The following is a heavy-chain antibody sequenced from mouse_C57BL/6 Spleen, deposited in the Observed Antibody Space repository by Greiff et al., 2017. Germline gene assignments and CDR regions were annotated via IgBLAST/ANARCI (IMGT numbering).Heavy chain of an antibody. Sequence: EVKLQESEGGLVQPGSSMKLSCTASGFTFSDYYMAWVRQVPEKGLEWVANINYDGSSTYYMDSLKISFIISRDNAKNILYLQMRSLKSEDTATYYCARGGAYYGNPYAMDYWGQGTSVTVSS. CDR1: GFTFSDYY. D-gene: IGHD2-10*01. CDR2: INYDGSST. V-gene: IGHV5-16*01. CDR3: ARGGAYYGNPYAMDY. J-gene: IGHJ4*01.